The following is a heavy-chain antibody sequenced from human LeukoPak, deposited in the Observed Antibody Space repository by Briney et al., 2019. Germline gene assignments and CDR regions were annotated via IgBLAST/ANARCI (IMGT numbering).Heavy chain of an antibody. J-gene: IGHJ4*02. CDR2: ISSSSSYI. CDR3: ARERAAAGTALAY. V-gene: IGHV3-21*01. D-gene: IGHD6-13*01. CDR1: GFTFNNYA. Sequence: GGSLRLSCAASGFTFNNYAMNWVRQAPGKGLEWVSSISSSSSYIYYADSVKGRFTISRDNAKNSLYLQMNSLRAEDTAVYYCARERAAAGTALAYWGQGTLVAVSS.